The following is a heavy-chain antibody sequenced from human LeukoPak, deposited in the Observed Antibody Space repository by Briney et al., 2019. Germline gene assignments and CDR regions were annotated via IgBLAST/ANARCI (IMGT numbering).Heavy chain of an antibody. CDR2: ISGCDGVT. V-gene: IGHV1-18*01. CDR3: ARDYRPDLGDHEI. D-gene: IGHD4-17*01. Sequence: GASVKVSCKASGYIFGSYGMNWVRQAPGQGLEWVGWISGCDGVTNYAQALRGRVTMTTDTSTTTVYMHLRDLRSDDTAVYYCARDYRPDLGDHEIWGQGTMVTVSS. J-gene: IGHJ3*02. CDR1: GYIFGSYG.